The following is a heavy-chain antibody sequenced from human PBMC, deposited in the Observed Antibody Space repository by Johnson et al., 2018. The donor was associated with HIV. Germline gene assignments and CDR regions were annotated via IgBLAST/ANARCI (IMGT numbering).Heavy chain of an antibody. D-gene: IGHD6-19*01. CDR1: GFTFSDSS. V-gene: IGHV3-11*04. CDR3: AKRRVAGDDAFDV. Sequence: QVQLVESGGGLVKPGGSLRLSCAASGFTFSDSSMNWIRQAPGKGLEWVSYITPSGTTIYNADSVKGRFTISRANAKKSLYLQMTSLRAEDTAMYYCAKRRVAGDDAFDVWGQGTMVIVSS. J-gene: IGHJ3*01. CDR2: ITPSGTTI.